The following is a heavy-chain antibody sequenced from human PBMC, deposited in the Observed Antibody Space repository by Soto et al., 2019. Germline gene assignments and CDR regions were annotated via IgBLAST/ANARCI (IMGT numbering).Heavy chain of an antibody. CDR1: GDTLKKYV. D-gene: IGHD6-13*01. J-gene: IGHJ5*02. CDR2: IIPTFGTA. V-gene: IGHV1-69*01. CDR3: AVDYSSTTLTWFDP. Sequence: HVQLVQSGAEVKKPGSSVKVSCKASGDTLKKYVITWVRQAPGQGLEWMGGIIPTFGTAKYARKFQGRVTITADDSTNSAYMELSGLTSEDTAVYYCAVDYSSTTLTWFDPWGQGTLVTVSS.